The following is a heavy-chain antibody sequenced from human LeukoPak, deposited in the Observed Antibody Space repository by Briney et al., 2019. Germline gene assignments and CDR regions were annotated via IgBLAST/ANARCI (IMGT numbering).Heavy chain of an antibody. Sequence: SETLSLTCTVSGGSISSSSYYWGWIRQPPGKGLEWIGSIYYSGSTYYNPSLKSRVTISVDTSKNQFSLKLNSVTAADTAVYYCARVSAAAGSADYWGQGTLVTVSS. V-gene: IGHV4-39*07. CDR3: ARVSAAAGSADY. CDR2: IYYSGST. D-gene: IGHD6-13*01. J-gene: IGHJ4*02. CDR1: GGSISSSSYY.